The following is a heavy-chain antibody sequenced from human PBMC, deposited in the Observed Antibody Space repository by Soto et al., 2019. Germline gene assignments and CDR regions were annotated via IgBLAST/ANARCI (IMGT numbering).Heavy chain of an antibody. Sequence: EVQLVESGGGLVQPGGSLKLSCAASGFTFSGSATHWVRQASGKGLEWVGRIRSKANSYATAYAASVKGRFTISRDDSKNTAYLQMNSLKTEDTAVYYCTRHLLDGDCSGGSCLNDAFDIWGQGTTVTVSS. CDR2: IRSKANSYAT. V-gene: IGHV3-73*01. J-gene: IGHJ3*02. D-gene: IGHD2-15*01. CDR1: GFTFSGSA. CDR3: TRHLLDGDCSGGSCLNDAFDI.